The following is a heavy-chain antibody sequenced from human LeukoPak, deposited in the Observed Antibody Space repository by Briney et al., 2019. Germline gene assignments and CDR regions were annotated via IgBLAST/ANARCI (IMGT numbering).Heavy chain of an antibody. CDR1: GFILSDYG. CDR2: ISAGSNYI. D-gene: IGHD2-2*01. CDR3: ARDASTRCYLCEVDY. Sequence: GGSLRLSCAVSGFILSDYGKHWVRQAPGKGLEWVSSISAGSNYIYYGDSVKGRFTISRDNAKNSLYLQMSGLRAEDTAVYYCARDASTRCYLCEVDYWGQGTLVTVSS. V-gene: IGHV3-21*01. J-gene: IGHJ4*02.